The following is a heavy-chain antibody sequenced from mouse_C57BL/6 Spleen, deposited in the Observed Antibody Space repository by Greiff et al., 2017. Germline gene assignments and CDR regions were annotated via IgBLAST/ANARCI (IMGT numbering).Heavy chain of an antibody. Sequence: EVQRVESGGDLVKPGGSLKLSCAASGFSFSSYGMSWVRQTPDKRLEWVATISSGASYTYYPDSVKGRFTISRDNAKNTLYLQMRSLKSEDTAMYSGTTHGSGSSWFASWGQGTLVTLSA. CDR2: ISSGASYT. D-gene: IGHD1-3*01. CDR1: GFSFSSYG. J-gene: IGHJ3*01. CDR3: TTHGSGSSWFAS. V-gene: IGHV5-6*01.